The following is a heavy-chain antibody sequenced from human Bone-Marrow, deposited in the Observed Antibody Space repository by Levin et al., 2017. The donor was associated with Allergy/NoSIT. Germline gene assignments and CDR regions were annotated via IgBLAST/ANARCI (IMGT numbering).Heavy chain of an antibody. J-gene: IGHJ5*02. CDR1: GYTFTSYY. Sequence: ASVKVSCKASGYTFTSYYMHWVRQAPGQGLEWMGIINPSGGSTSYAQKFQGRVTMTRDTSTSTVYMELSSLRSEDTAVYYCARLATTIFGVVTGNWFDPWGQGTLVTVSS. CDR2: INPSGGST. CDR3: ARLATTIFGVVTGNWFDP. D-gene: IGHD3-3*01. V-gene: IGHV1-46*01.